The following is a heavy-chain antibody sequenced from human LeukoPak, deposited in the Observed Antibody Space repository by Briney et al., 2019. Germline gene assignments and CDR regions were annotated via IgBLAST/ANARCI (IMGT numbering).Heavy chain of an antibody. CDR2: ICTSGST. Sequence: SETLSLTCTVSGGSISSYYWSWIRQPAGTGLELIGRICTSGSTNYHPSLTIRVTMSVDTSKNQYSLKLSSVSAADTAVYYCARVPAFTIFGVVTYYYYYMDVWGKGTTVTVSS. CDR1: GGSISSYY. D-gene: IGHD3-3*01. CDR3: ARVPAFTIFGVVTYYYYYMDV. J-gene: IGHJ6*03. V-gene: IGHV4-4*07.